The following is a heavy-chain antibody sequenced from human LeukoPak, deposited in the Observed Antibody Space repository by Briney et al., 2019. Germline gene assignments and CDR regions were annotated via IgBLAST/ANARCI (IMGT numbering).Heavy chain of an antibody. Sequence: GGSLRLSCAASGFTFSTYGMYWVRQAPGKGLEWVAFIRYDGSNKYYADSVKGRFTISRDNSKNTLYLQMNSLRPEDTAVYYCAKPDDSSGYYYGYYFDYWGQGTLVTVSS. J-gene: IGHJ4*02. CDR1: GFTFSTYG. CDR3: AKPDDSSGYYYGYYFDY. V-gene: IGHV3-30*02. D-gene: IGHD3-22*01. CDR2: IRYDGSNK.